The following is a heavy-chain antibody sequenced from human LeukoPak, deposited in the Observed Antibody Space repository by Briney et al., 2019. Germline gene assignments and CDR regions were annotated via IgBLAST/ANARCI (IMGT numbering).Heavy chain of an antibody. CDR2: IYYSGST. Sequence: SETLSLTCTVSGGSISSYYWSWIRQPPGEGREWSGYIYYSGSTNYNPSLKSRVTISVDTSKNQFSLKLSSVTAADTAVYYCARHGYYYDSSGVYCFDYWGQGTLVTVSS. V-gene: IGHV4-59*08. CDR1: GGSISSYY. D-gene: IGHD3-22*01. J-gene: IGHJ4*02. CDR3: ARHGYYYDSSGVYCFDY.